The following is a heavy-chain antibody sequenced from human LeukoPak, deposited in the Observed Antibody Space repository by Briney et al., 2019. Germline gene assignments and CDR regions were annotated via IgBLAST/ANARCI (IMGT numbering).Heavy chain of an antibody. Sequence: PGGSXXLXXXXXGFTFIRXXXHWVRQXPGXGXVCVSRISLDGSTTLYSDSVKGRFTISRDNAKNTLYLQMNSLRAEDTAVYYCGSSEDGYIDYWGQGTLVSVSS. J-gene: IGHJ4*02. CDR3: GSSEDGYIDY. D-gene: IGHD5-24*01. CDR2: ISLDGSTT. CDR1: GFTFIRXX. V-gene: IGHV3-74*01.